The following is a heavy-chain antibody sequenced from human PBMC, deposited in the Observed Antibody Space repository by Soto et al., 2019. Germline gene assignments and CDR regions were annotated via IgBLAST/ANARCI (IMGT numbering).Heavy chain of an antibody. Sequence: GGSLRLSCAASGFTFSSYGMHWVRQAPGKGLEWVAVIWYDGSNKYYADSVKGRFTISRDNSKNTLYLQMNSLRAEDTAVYYCAKDLGSGSYLFDAFDIWGQGTMVTVSS. CDR2: IWYDGSNK. V-gene: IGHV3-30*02. J-gene: IGHJ3*02. CDR3: AKDLGSGSYLFDAFDI. CDR1: GFTFSSYG. D-gene: IGHD1-26*01.